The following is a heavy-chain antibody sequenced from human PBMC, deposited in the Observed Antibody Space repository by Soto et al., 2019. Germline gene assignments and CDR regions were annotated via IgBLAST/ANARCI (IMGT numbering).Heavy chain of an antibody. V-gene: IGHV4-31*03. D-gene: IGHD3-22*01. Sequence: SETLSLTCTVSGESISSGGYYLTWIRQYPGKGLEWIGYIDNSGNTYYKPSLESRVVMSVDTSKNQFSLRLNSVTAADTAVYYCAGDLGPNQWFFEYWSQGTLVTVSS. CDR2: IDNSGNT. J-gene: IGHJ4*02. CDR1: GESISSGGYY. CDR3: AGDLGPNQWFFEY.